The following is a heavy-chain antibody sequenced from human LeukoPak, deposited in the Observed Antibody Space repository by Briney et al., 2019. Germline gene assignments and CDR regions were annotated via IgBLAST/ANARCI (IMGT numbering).Heavy chain of an antibody. Sequence: AGGSLRLSCAASGITCMHYSMTWVRQIAGEGLEWVSAITGSGAFTDYADSVKGRFTISRDNSKNTLYLQMNSMRADDAAIYYCAKRSAESSGYFDSWGQGTLVTVSS. D-gene: IGHD6-19*01. CDR2: ITGSGAFT. CDR1: GITCMHYS. CDR3: AKRSAESSGYFDS. V-gene: IGHV3-23*01. J-gene: IGHJ4*02.